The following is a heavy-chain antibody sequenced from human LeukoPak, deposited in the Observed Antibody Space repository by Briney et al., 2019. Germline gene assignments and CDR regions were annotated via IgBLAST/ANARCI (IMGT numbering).Heavy chain of an antibody. J-gene: IGHJ4*02. V-gene: IGHV4-39*07. CDR1: GGSISSSSYY. D-gene: IGHD5-18*01. CDR3: ARMEVTAGAD. Sequence: SETLSLTCTVSGGSISSSSYYWGWIRQPPGKGLEWIGSIYYSGSTYYNPSLKSRVTISVDTSKNQFSLKLSSVTAADTAVYYCARMEVTAGADWGQGTLATVSS. CDR2: IYYSGST.